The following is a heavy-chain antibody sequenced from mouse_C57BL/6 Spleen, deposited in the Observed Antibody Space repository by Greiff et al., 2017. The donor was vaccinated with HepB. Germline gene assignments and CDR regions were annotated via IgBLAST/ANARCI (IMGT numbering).Heavy chain of an antibody. J-gene: IGHJ4*01. CDR3: AGPYYYGSSLRSMDY. V-gene: IGHV1-50*01. CDR2: IDPSDSYT. Sequence: VQLQQPGAELVKPGASVKLSCKASGYTFTSYWMQWVKQRPGQGLEWIGEIDPSDSYTNYNQKFKGKATLTVDTSSSTAYMQLSSLTSEDAAVYYWAGPYYYGSSLRSMDYWGQGTSVTVSS. D-gene: IGHD1-1*01. CDR1: GYTFTSYW.